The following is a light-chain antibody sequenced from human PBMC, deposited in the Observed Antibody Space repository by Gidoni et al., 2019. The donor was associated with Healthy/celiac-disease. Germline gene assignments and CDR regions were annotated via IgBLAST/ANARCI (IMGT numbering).Light chain of an antibody. J-gene: IGKJ1*01. CDR3: HQSSRLPWT. V-gene: IGKV6-21*01. CDR2: YVS. CDR1: QSIGSS. Sequence: EIVLTQSPDFQSVTPTEKVTITCRARQSIGSSLHWYQQKPDQSPKLLIKYVSQSFSGVPSRFSGSGSGTDFTLTISSLEAEDAATYYCHQSSRLPWTFGQGTKVEIK.